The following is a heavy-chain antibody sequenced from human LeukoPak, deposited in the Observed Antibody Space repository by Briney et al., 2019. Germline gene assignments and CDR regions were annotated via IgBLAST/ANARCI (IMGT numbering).Heavy chain of an antibody. CDR3: YGIRLGDGFDV. D-gene: IGHD3-16*01. Sequence: ETLSLTCTVSGGSISNTGYYWGWIRQPPGKGLEWVSVIYSGGFTSYADSVKGRFTISRDSSKNALYLQMNSLRAEDAAVYYCYGIRLGDGFDVWGQRTMVIVSS. CDR1: GGSISNTGYY. V-gene: IGHV3-53*01. J-gene: IGHJ3*01. CDR2: IYSGGFT.